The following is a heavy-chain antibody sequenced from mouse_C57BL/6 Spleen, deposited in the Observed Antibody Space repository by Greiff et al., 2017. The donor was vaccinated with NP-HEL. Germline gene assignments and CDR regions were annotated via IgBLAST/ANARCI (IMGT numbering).Heavy chain of an antibody. CDR3: ARGTVVDPWFAY. CDR2: IDPANGNT. J-gene: IGHJ3*01. CDR1: GFNIKNTY. D-gene: IGHD1-1*01. V-gene: IGHV14-3*01. Sequence: EVQLQQSVAELVRPGASVKLSCTASGFNIKNTYMPWVKQRPEQGLEWIGRIDPANGNTNYAPTFQGKATITADTSSNTAYLQLSSLTSEDTAIYYCARGTVVDPWFAYWGQGTLVTVSA.